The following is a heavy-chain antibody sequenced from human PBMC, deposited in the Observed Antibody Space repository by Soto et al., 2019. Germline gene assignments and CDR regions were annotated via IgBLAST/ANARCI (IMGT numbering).Heavy chain of an antibody. CDR1: GGSISSYY. Sequence: SETLSLTCTVSGGSISSYYCSWIRQPPGKGLQWIGYIYYSGSTNYNPSLKSRVTISVDTSKNQFSLKLSSVTAADTAVYYCAGWVGASGYAFDIWGQGTMVTVSS. D-gene: IGHD1-26*01. V-gene: IGHV4-59*01. J-gene: IGHJ3*02. CDR3: AGWVGASGYAFDI. CDR2: IYYSGST.